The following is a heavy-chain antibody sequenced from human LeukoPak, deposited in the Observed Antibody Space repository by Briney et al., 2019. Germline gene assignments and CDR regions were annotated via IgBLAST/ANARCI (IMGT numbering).Heavy chain of an antibody. J-gene: IGHJ5*02. D-gene: IGHD4-11*01. CDR1: GFTFSSYA. CDR2: ISGSGGST. CDR3: ATHDYLNWFDP. Sequence: GGSLRLSCAASGFTFSSYAMSWVRQAPGKGLEWVSAISGSGGSTYYADSVKGRFTISKDNSKNTLYLQMNSLRAEDTAVYYCATHDYLNWFDPWGQGTLVTVSS. V-gene: IGHV3-23*01.